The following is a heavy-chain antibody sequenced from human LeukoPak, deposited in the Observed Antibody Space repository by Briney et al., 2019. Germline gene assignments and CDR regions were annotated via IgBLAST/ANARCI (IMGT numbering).Heavy chain of an antibody. CDR3: ARASGPFDY. Sequence: SGGSLRLSCAASGFPFSHYGIHWVRQPPGKGLEWVAAIWSDGSHKYYADSVKGRFTISRDNSKNTLYLQMNSLRAEDTAVYSCARASGPFDYWGQGTLVTVSS. CDR2: IWSDGSHK. D-gene: IGHD3-10*01. J-gene: IGHJ4*02. CDR1: GFPFSHYG. V-gene: IGHV3-33*01.